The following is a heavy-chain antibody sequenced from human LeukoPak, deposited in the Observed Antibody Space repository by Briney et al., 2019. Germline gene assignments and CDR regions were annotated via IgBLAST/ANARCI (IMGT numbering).Heavy chain of an antibody. CDR2: ISYDGSIK. CDR3: ARTQDYYDSSGPLY. D-gene: IGHD3-22*01. CDR1: GFTFSTYA. Sequence: GGSLRLSCAASGFTFSTYAMHWVRQAPGRGLEWVTVISYDGSIKYYADSVKGRFTISRDNSKNTLYLQMNSLRAEDTAVYYCARTQDYYDSSGPLYWGQGTLVTVSS. J-gene: IGHJ4*02. V-gene: IGHV3-30*01.